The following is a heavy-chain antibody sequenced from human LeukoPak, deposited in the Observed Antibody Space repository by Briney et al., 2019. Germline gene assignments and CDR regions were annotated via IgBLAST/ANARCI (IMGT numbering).Heavy chain of an antibody. CDR2: INPSGGST. CDR1: GYILSSYC. J-gene: IGHJ4*02. V-gene: IGHV1-46*01. CDR3: ARTYCGGDCNNRYFDH. D-gene: IGHD2-21*02. Sequence: ASVKVSCKASGYILSSYCMHWVRQAPGQGLEWMGIINPSGGSTDYAQKFQGRVTMTRDKSTSTVYMELNSLRSEDTALYYCARTYCGGDCNNRYFDHWGQGTLVTVSS.